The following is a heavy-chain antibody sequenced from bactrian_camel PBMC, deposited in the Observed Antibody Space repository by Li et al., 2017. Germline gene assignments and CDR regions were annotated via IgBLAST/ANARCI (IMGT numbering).Heavy chain of an antibody. Sequence: VQLVESGGGSVQPGGSLRLSCAASVGSFYCMGWYRQIPGKEREAVAAIDDVGSTSYANSVKGRFTISRDNAEKTLDLQMNNLKPEDAGTYYCAVAIRGMYGASWFCHNRDGIDYWGEGTQVTVS. D-gene: IGHD6*01. J-gene: IGHJ7*01. V-gene: IGHV3S53*01. CDR1: VGSFYC. CDR2: IDDVGST.